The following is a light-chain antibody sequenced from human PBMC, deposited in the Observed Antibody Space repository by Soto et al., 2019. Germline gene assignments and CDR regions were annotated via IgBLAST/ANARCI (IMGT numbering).Light chain of an antibody. CDR2: AAS. CDR3: QQYGSSPFA. Sequence: EIVLTQSPGTLSLSPGERATLSCRASQSVSSNYLAWYQQKPGQAPRLLISAASSRATGIPYRFSGSGSGTDFTLTISALEPEDFAVYYCQQYGSSPFAFGPGTKVDIK. J-gene: IGKJ3*01. CDR1: QSVSSNY. V-gene: IGKV3-20*01.